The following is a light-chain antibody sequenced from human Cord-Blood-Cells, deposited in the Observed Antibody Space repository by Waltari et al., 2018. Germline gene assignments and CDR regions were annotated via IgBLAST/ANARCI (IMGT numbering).Light chain of an antibody. Sequence: QSVLTQPPSVSAAPGQKVTISCSGSSSNIGNNYVSWYQQPPGTAPKLLIYENNKRPAWIPDRFSGSKSGTSATLGITGLQTGDEADYYCGTWDSSLSAGVFGGGTKLTVL. CDR3: GTWDSSLSAGV. CDR1: SSNIGNNY. CDR2: ENN. V-gene: IGLV1-51*02. J-gene: IGLJ2*01.